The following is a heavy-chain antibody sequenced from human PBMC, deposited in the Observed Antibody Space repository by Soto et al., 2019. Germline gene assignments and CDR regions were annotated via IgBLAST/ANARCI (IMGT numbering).Heavy chain of an antibody. Sequence: EVQLVESGGGLVKPGGSLRLSCAVSGFIFSDFTMNWVRQAPGKGLEWVASIGFSGGNSFYADSVKGRFIISRDNAKTSLDLTINSLRAEDTAVYYCAREKRHNSLGGRFGMDVWDQGTTVTVS. CDR2: IGFSGGNS. D-gene: IGHD1-1*01. V-gene: IGHV3-21*01. CDR3: AREKRHNSLGGRFGMDV. J-gene: IGHJ6*02. CDR1: GFIFSDFT.